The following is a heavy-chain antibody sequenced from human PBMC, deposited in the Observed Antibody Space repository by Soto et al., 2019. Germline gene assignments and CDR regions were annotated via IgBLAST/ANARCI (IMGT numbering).Heavy chain of an antibody. CDR1: GYTFTSYG. Sequence: ASVKVSCKASGYTFTSYGISWVRQAPGQGLEWMGWISAYNGNTNYAQKLQGRVTMTTDTSTSTAYMELRSLRSDDTAVYYCARDQVAVAGTDPFDYWGQGTLVTVSS. CDR2: ISAYNGNT. CDR3: ARDQVAVAGTDPFDY. D-gene: IGHD6-19*01. V-gene: IGHV1-18*01. J-gene: IGHJ4*02.